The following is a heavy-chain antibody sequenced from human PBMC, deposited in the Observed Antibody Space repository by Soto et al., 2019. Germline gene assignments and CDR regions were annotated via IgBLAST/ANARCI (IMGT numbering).Heavy chain of an antibody. CDR1: GFTFSSYG. V-gene: IGHV3-33*01. J-gene: IGHJ5*02. Sequence: QVQLVESGGGVVQPGRSLRLSCAASGFTFSSYGMHWVRQAPGKGLEWVAVIWYDGSNKYYADSVKGRFTISRDNSKNTLYLQMNSLRAEDTAVYYCARDYVRAYNLFDPWGQGTLVTVSS. D-gene: IGHD3-16*01. CDR2: IWYDGSNK. CDR3: ARDYVRAYNLFDP.